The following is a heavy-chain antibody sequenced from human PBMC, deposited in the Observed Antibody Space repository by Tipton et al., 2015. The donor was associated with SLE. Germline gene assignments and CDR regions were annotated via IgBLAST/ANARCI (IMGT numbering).Heavy chain of an antibody. V-gene: IGHV4-59*08. CDR3: AKLGENGYAPYFDY. CDR1: GGSVSPYF. D-gene: IGHD5-12*01. CDR2: IYYSGST. J-gene: IGHJ4*02. Sequence: TLSLTCSVSGGSVSPYFWSWIRQPPGKGLEWIGYIYYSGSTNFNPSLRSRVILSVDTSKNQFSLQLRSVTAADTAIYYCAKLGENGYAPYFDYWGQGTLVTFSS.